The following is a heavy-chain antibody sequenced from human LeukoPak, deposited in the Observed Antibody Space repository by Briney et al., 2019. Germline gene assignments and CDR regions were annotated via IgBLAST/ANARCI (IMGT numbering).Heavy chain of an antibody. CDR2: ISYDGSNK. CDR3: AKDPIWWNYFDY. CDR1: GFTFSRHG. J-gene: IGHJ4*02. D-gene: IGHD2-8*02. V-gene: IGHV3-30*18. Sequence: GGSLRLSCAASGFTFSRHGMHWVRQAPGKGLEWVAVISYDGSNKHYADSVKGRFTISRDNSKNTLYLQMNSLRAEDTAVYYCAKDPIWWNYFDYWGQGTLVTVSS.